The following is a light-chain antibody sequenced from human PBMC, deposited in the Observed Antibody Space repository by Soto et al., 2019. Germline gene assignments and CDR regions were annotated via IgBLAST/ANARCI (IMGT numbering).Light chain of an antibody. V-gene: IGLV2-14*03. Sequence: QSALTQPASVSGSPGQSITISCTGTTSDIGRFYYVSWYQHHPGKAPKLMIYDVSNRPSGLSNRFSGSNSGNTASLIISGLQAEDEDDYYCASYTTSSTVVFGGGTQLTVL. J-gene: IGLJ2*01. CDR3: ASYTTSSTVV. CDR1: TSDIGRFYY. CDR2: DVS.